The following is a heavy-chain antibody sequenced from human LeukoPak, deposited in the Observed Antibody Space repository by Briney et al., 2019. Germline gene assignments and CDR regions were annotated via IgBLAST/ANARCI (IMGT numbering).Heavy chain of an antibody. CDR1: GYTFTRYA. V-gene: IGHV1-69*13. Sequence: ASVKVSCKASGYTFTRYAMNWVRQAPGQGLEWMGGIIPIFGTANYAQKFQGRVTITADESTSTAYMELSSLRPEDTAVYYCARDHPFDPWGQGTLVTVSS. CDR2: IIPIFGTA. J-gene: IGHJ5*02. CDR3: ARDHPFDP.